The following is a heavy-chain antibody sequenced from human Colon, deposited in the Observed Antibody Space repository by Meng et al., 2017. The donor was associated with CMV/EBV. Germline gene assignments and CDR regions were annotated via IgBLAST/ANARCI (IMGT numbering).Heavy chain of an antibody. V-gene: IGHV3-30*04. CDR2: ISCGSNT. CDR3: ARAVTPGTSWSGLDV. Sequence: GGSLRLSCAASGFTFSTYSMHWVRQAPGKGLEWVAVISCGSNTYYAESLRGQFTISRDNSKNTLWLQKSSVGLDDTAVYYCARAVTPGTSWSGLDVWGQGTTVTVSS. D-gene: IGHD3-3*01. J-gene: IGHJ6*02. CDR1: GFTFSTYS.